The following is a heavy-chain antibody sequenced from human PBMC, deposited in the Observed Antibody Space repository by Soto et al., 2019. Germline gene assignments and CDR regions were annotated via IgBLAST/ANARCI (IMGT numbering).Heavy chain of an antibody. J-gene: IGHJ5*02. CDR1: GGTFSSYA. CDR3: ASGRDCSGGSCYYGSLGWFAP. D-gene: IGHD2-15*01. CDR2: IIPICGTA. Sequence: QVQLVQSGAEVKKPGSSVKVSCKASGGTFSSYAISWVRQAPGQGLEWMGGIIPICGTANYSQKFQGRVTINADNYTSTAYLEVISLRSEDTAVYYCASGRDCSGGSCYYGSLGWFAPWGQRSLVTFSS. V-gene: IGHV1-69*06.